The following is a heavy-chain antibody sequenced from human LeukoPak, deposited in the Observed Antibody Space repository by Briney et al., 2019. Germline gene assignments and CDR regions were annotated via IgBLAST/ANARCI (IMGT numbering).Heavy chain of an antibody. Sequence: GGSLRLSCAASGFTFSSYAMSWVRQAPGKGLEWVSAISGSGGSTYYADSVKGRFTISRDNAKNTLYLQMNSLRAEDTAVYYCARGHEFLRFLDYWGQGTLVTVSS. J-gene: IGHJ4*02. CDR1: GFTFSSYA. V-gene: IGHV3-23*01. CDR2: ISGSGGST. D-gene: IGHD3-10*01. CDR3: ARGHEFLRFLDY.